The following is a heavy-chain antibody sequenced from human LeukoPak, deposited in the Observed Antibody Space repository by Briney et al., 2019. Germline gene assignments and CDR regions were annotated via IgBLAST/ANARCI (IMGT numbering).Heavy chain of an antibody. CDR2: IYSGGST. CDR3: ARGGSGSYFGY. J-gene: IGHJ4*02. D-gene: IGHD1-26*01. CDR1: GFTVSSNY. V-gene: IGHV3-53*05. Sequence: GGSLRLSCAASGFTVSSNYMSWVRQAPGKGLEWVSVIYSGGSTYYADSVKGRFTISRDNSKNTLYLQMNSLRDEDTAVYYCARGGSGSYFGYWGQGTLVIVSS.